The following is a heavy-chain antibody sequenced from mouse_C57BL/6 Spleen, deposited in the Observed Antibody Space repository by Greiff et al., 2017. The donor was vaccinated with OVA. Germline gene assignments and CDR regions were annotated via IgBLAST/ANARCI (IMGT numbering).Heavy chain of an antibody. D-gene: IGHD1-1*01. CDR3: ARDRVANYFDY. CDR1: GFTFSSYA. V-gene: IGHV5-4*01. J-gene: IGHJ2*01. Sequence: EVNVVESGGGLVKPGGSLKLSCAASGFTFSSYAMSWVRQTPEKRLEWVATISDGGSYTYYPDNVKGRFTISRDNAKNNLYLQMSHMKSEDTAMYYCARDRVANYFDYWGQGTTLTVSS. CDR2: ISDGGSYT.